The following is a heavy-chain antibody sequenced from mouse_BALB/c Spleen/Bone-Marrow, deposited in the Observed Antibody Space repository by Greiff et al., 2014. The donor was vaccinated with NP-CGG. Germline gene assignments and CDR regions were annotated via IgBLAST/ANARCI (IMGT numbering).Heavy chain of an antibody. V-gene: IGHV1-80*01. J-gene: IGHJ3*01. CDR3: ARGPWFAY. CDR2: IYPGDGDT. Sequence: VQVVESGVELVRPGSSVKISCKASGYAFSSYWMNWVKQRPGQGLEWIGQIYPGDGDTNYNGKFKGKATLTADKSSSTAYMQLSSLTSEDSAVYFCARGPWFAYWGQGTLVTVSA. CDR1: GYAFSSYW.